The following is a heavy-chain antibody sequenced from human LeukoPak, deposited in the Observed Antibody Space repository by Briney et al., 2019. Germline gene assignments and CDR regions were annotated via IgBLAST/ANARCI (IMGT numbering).Heavy chain of an antibody. CDR2: IYYSGGS. V-gene: IGHV4-59*01. J-gene: IGHJ4*02. CDR1: NGAISSYY. CDR3: ARGRRNDYYFDL. D-gene: IGHD2-21*02. Sequence: SETLSLTCTVYNGAISSYYWSWVRQPPGKGLEWIGSIYYSGGSNYNPSLKSRVTISVDPSKRQFSLKLTSVTAADTAVYYCARGRRNDYYFDLWGKGTLVTVSS.